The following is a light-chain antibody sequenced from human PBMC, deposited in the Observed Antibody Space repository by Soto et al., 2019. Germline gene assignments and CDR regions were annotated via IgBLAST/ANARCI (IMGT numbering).Light chain of an antibody. CDR1: QSVSSSY. CDR2: GAS. J-gene: IGKJ3*01. CDR3: QQYGDSPIT. V-gene: IGKV3-20*01. Sequence: VLTQSPRTLYLSPGERATLSCRASQSVSSSYLAWYQQKPGQAPGLLIYGASSRATGIPDRFSGSGSGTDFTLTISRLEPEDFAVYYCQQYGDSPITFGPGTKVDI.